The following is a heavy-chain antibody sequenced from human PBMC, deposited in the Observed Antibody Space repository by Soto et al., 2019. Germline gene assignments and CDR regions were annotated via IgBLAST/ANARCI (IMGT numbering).Heavy chain of an antibody. V-gene: IGHV4-59*01. CDR2: IYYSGST. CDR1: GGSISSYY. J-gene: IGHJ4*02. CDR3: ARDGSSAVAGTGFDY. Sequence: SETLSLTCTVSGGSISSYYWSWIRQPPGKGLEWIGYIYYSGSTNYNPSLKSRVTISVDTSKNQFSLKLSSVTAADTAVYYCARDGSSAVAGTGFDYWGQGTLVTVSS. D-gene: IGHD6-19*01.